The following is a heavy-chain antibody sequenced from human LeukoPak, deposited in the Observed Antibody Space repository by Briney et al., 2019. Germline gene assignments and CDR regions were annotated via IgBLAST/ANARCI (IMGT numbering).Heavy chain of an antibody. CDR2: IHYSGST. CDR1: GGSISTSNYY. Sequence: PSETLSLTCTVSGGSISTSNYYWAWIRQPPGKGLEWIGSIHYSGSTYYSPSLKSRVTISVDTSKNQFSLKVNSVTAADTAVYFCARPNWYDARLGAFHIWGQGTMVTVSS. D-gene: IGHD1-1*01. CDR3: ARPNWYDARLGAFHI. J-gene: IGHJ3*02. V-gene: IGHV4-39*07.